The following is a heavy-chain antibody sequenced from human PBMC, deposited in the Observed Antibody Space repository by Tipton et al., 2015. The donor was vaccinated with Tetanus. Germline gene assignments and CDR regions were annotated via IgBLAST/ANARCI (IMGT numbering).Heavy chain of an antibody. CDR2: IHHSGST. CDR3: AGVLRSESVGWFDP. CDR1: GDSISSFY. J-gene: IGHJ5*02. V-gene: IGHV4-59*01. D-gene: IGHD3-3*01. Sequence: LRLSCTVSGDSISSFYWSWIRQPPGKALEWVGWIHHSGSTDYNPSLKSRITTSVDMSKNQFSLRLSSVTAADAAVYFCAGVLRSESVGWFDPWGQGTLVTVSP.